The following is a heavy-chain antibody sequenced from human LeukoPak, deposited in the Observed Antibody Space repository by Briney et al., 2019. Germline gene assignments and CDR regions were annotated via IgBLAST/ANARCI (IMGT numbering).Heavy chain of an antibody. CDR3: ARAPKFRLVGVPKGPFDP. D-gene: IGHD1-26*01. V-gene: IGHV3-21*04. Sequence: GGSLRLSCAASGFTFSRYSMNWVRQAPGKGLEWVSSITSSSSYIYYADSVKGRFTISRDNAKNSLYLQMNGLRAEDTAVYYCARAPKFRLVGVPKGPFDPWGQGTLVTVSS. J-gene: IGHJ5*02. CDR1: GFTFSRYS. CDR2: ITSSSSYI.